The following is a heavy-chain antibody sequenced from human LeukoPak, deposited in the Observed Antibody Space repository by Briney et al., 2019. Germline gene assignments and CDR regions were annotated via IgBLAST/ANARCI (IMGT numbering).Heavy chain of an antibody. Sequence: ASVKVSCKASGYTFTSYDINWVRQATGQGLEWMGWMNPNSGNTGYAQKFQGRVTITRNTSISTAYMELSSLRSEDTAVYYCARAYYYDSSGYITMESYDYWGQGTLVTVS. CDR3: ARAYYYDSSGYITMESYDY. CDR2: MNPNSGNT. V-gene: IGHV1-8*03. CDR1: GYTFTSYD. J-gene: IGHJ4*02. D-gene: IGHD3-22*01.